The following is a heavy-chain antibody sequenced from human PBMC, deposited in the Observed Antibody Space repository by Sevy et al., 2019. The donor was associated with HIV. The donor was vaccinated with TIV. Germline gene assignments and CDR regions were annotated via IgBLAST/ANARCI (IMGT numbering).Heavy chain of an antibody. CDR3: AKDRVWELGDAFDI. Sequence: GGSLRLSCGASGFTVSDAWMSWVRQAPGKGLEWVSGISGSGGSTNYADSVKGRFTISRDNSKNTLYLQMNSLRAEDTAVYYCAKDRVWELGDAFDIWGQGTMVTVSS. CDR2: ISGSGGST. J-gene: IGHJ3*02. CDR1: GFTVSDAW. V-gene: IGHV3-23*01. D-gene: IGHD1-26*01.